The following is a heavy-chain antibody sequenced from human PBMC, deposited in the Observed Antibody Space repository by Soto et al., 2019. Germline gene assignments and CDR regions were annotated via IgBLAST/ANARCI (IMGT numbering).Heavy chain of an antibody. V-gene: IGHV3-30*18. CDR2: ISYDGSNK. J-gene: IGHJ5*02. CDR3: AKDSRPRASMIVVITTCAS. CDR1: GFTFSSYG. Sequence: QVQLVESGGGVVQPGRSLRLSCAASGFTFSSYGMHWVRQAPGKGLEWVAVISYDGSNKYYADSVKGRFTISRDNSKNTLYLQMNRLRAEDTAVYYCAKDSRPRASMIVVITTCASWGKGTLFTVSS. D-gene: IGHD3-22*01.